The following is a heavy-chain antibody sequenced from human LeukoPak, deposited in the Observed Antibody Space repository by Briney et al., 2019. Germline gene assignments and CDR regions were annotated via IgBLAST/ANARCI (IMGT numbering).Heavy chain of an antibody. J-gene: IGHJ4*02. CDR2: IYYSGST. V-gene: IGHV4-30-4*02. CDR1: GGSISSGAYY. D-gene: IGHD1-26*01. CDR3: ARGYSGSYGRFDY. Sequence: SETLSLTCTVSGGSISSGAYYWSWIRQPPGKGLEWIGYIYYSGSTYYNPSLKSRVTISVDTSKNQFSLKLSSVTAADTAVYYCARGYSGSYGRFDYWGQGTLVTVSS.